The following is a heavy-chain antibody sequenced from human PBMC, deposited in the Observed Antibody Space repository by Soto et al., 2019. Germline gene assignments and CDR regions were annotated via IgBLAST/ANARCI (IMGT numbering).Heavy chain of an antibody. J-gene: IGHJ4*02. CDR1: GYTFTTYG. V-gene: IGHV1-18*01. CDR3: PGGWFGEFVYYFDY. D-gene: IGHD3-10*01. Sequence: QVQLVQSGAEVKKPGASVKVSCKTSGYTFTTYGISWVRQAPGQGLEWMGWISPYNGNTKYAQKLQGRVTMTADTSTSTAYMDLRSLTSDDTAVYYCPGGWFGEFVYYFDYWGQGTLVTVSS. CDR2: ISPYNGNT.